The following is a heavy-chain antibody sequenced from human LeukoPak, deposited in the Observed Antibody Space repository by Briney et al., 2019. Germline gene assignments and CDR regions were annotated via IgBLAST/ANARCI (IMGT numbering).Heavy chain of an antibody. D-gene: IGHD4-17*01. Sequence: GGSLRLSCAASGFTVSSNYMSWVRQAPGKGLEWVSSISGGSGGTYYADSVKGRFTISRDNSRSTLYLQMNSLRAEDTAVYYCAKEETTVTTWVDYWGQGTLVTVSS. CDR2: ISGGSGGT. CDR3: AKEETTVTTWVDY. CDR1: GFTVSSNY. V-gene: IGHV3-23*01. J-gene: IGHJ4*02.